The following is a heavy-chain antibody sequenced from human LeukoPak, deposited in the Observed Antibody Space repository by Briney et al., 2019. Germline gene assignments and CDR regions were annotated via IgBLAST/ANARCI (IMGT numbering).Heavy chain of an antibody. CDR2: IGYDGSNK. CDR1: GFTFSSYG. J-gene: IGHJ4*02. D-gene: IGHD2-2*01. CDR3: AKDYGDIVVVPAASFFDY. Sequence: GGSLRLSCAASGFTFSSYGMHWVRQAPGKGLEWVAVIGYDGSNKYYADSVKGRFTISRDNSKNTLYLQMNSLRAEDTAVYYCAKDYGDIVVVPAASFFDYWGQGTLVALSS. V-gene: IGHV3-30*18.